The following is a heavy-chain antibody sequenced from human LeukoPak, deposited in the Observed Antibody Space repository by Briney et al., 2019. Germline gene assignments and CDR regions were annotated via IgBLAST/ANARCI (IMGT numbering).Heavy chain of an antibody. CDR3: AGYGFYPY. CDR2: FGISGTI. D-gene: IGHD5/OR15-5a*01. J-gene: IGHJ4*02. CDR1: GFTVNTYD. Sequence: GGSLRLSCAASGFTVNTYDMHWVRQAPGQGPEWIAYFGISGTIYYADSVRGRFTISRDNARNSLFQQMNSLRIDDTAIYYCAGYGFYPYWGQGTPVTVSS. V-gene: IGHV3-48*01.